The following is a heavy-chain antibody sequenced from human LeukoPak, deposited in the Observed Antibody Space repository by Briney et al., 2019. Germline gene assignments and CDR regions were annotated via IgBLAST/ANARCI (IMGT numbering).Heavy chain of an antibody. CDR3: ARHASSYDYVWGSTAGYFDY. CDR2: INHSGST. V-gene: IGHV4-34*01. J-gene: IGHJ4*02. Sequence: KPSETLSLTCAVYGGSFSGYYWSWIRQPPGKGLEWIGEINHSGSTNYNPSLKSRVTISVDTSKNQFSLKLSSVTAADTAVYYCARHASSYDYVWGSTAGYFDYWGQGTLVTVSS. D-gene: IGHD3-16*01. CDR1: GGSFSGYY.